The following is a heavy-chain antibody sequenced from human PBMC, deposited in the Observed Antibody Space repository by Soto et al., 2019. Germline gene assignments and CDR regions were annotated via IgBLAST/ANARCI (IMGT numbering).Heavy chain of an antibody. J-gene: IGHJ6*02. V-gene: IGHV3-13*01. CDR3: ARGGGTAYLPLKYPYYYYYYGMDV. D-gene: IGHD2-2*01. CDR1: GFTFSSYD. CDR2: IGTAGDT. Sequence: GGSLRLSCAASGFTFSSYDMHWVRQATGKGLEWVSAIGTAGDTYYPGSVKGRFTISRENAKNSFYLQMNSLRAEDTAVYYCARGGGTAYLPLKYPYYYYYYGMDVWGQGTTVTVSS.